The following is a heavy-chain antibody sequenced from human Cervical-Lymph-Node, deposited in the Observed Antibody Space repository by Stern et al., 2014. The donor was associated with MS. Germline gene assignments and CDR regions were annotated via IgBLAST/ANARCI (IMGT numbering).Heavy chain of an antibody. Sequence: QVQLQESGPGLVKPSETLSLTCTVSGGSFNNYYWSWIRQPPGKGLEWIGYIYQDGSTKYNPSLKSRVTISLHTSKKQFSLRLTSVTAADTAGYYCARVDDCSGGTCFSTSWFDPWGQGTLVTVSS. CDR2: IYQDGST. J-gene: IGHJ5*02. CDR3: ARVDDCSGGTCFSTSWFDP. V-gene: IGHV4-59*01. D-gene: IGHD2-15*01. CDR1: GGSFNNYY.